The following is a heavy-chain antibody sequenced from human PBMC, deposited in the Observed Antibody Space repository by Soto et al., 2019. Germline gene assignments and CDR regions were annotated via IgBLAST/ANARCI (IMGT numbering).Heavy chain of an antibody. CDR1: GGSFSGYY. V-gene: IGHV4-34*01. CDR2: INHSGST. J-gene: IGHJ3*02. CDR3: ARPGIAAAGRNDAFDI. D-gene: IGHD6-13*01. Sequence: QVQLQQWGAGLLKPSETLSLTCAVYGGSFSGYYWSWIRQPPGKGLEWIGEINHSGSTNYNPSLKSRVTISXXTXKXXFSLKLSSVTAADTAVYYCARPGIAAAGRNDAFDIWGQGTMVTVSS.